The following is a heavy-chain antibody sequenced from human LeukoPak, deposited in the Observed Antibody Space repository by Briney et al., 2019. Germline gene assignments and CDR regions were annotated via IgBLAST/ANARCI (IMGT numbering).Heavy chain of an antibody. V-gene: IGHV3-21*01. CDR3: ARDRRGYFGGVDY. J-gene: IGHJ4*02. CDR1: GFTFSSYS. Sequence: PGGSLRLSCAASGFTFSSYSMNWVRQAPGKGLEWVSSISSSSSYIYYADSVKGRFTISRDNAKNSLYLQMNSLRAEDTAVYYCARDRRGYFGGVDYWGQGTLVTVSS. D-gene: IGHD3-16*01. CDR2: ISSSSSYI.